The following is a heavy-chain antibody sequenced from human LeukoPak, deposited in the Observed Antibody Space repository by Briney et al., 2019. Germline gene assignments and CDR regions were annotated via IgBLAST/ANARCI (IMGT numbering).Heavy chain of an antibody. Sequence: GGSLRLSCVASGFNFRNLWMSWVRQAPGKGLEWVANINQLGSDNDYVDSVKGRVIIFRDNDQKSLFLQMNSLRAEDTGVYYCASDRGALDIWGQGTMVTVSS. CDR2: INQLGSDN. CDR1: GFNFRNLW. J-gene: IGHJ3*02. V-gene: IGHV3-7*05. D-gene: IGHD3-10*01. CDR3: ASDRGALDI.